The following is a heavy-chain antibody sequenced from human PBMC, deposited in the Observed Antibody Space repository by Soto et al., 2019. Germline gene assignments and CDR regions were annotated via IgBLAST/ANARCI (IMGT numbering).Heavy chain of an antibody. CDR3: ARDQRQYSSSWHYYYYYYGMDV. D-gene: IGHD6-13*01. CDR2: ISAYNGNT. Sequence: QVQLVQSGAEAKKPGASVKVSCKASGYTFTSYGISWVRQAPGQGLEWMGWISAYNGNTNYAQKLQGRVTMTTDTSTSTAYMELRSLRSDDTAVYYCARDQRQYSSSWHYYYYYYGMDVWGQGTTVTVSS. CDR1: GYTFTSYG. V-gene: IGHV1-18*01. J-gene: IGHJ6*02.